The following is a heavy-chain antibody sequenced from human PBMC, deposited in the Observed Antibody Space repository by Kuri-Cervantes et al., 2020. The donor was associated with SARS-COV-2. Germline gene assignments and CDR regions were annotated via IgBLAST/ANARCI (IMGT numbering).Heavy chain of an antibody. Sequence: ASVTVSCKSSGYTFTGYYMHWVRQAPGQGLEWMGWINPNSGGTNYAQKFQGRVTMTRDTSINTAYMALSRLRSDDTAVYYCAREGRGANAAPDAFDIWGQGTMVTVSS. V-gene: IGHV1-2*02. D-gene: IGHD1-26*01. CDR1: GYTFTGYY. J-gene: IGHJ3*02. CDR3: AREGRGANAAPDAFDI. CDR2: INPNSGGT.